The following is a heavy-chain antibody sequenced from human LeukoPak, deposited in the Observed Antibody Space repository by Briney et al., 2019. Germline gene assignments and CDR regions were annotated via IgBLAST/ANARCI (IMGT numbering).Heavy chain of an antibody. V-gene: IGHV4-30-4*01. CDR3: ARDCSGGSCYGAFDI. CDR2: IYDSGST. CDR1: GAAIRSGDYY. D-gene: IGHD2-15*01. Sequence: SETLSLTCTVSGAAIRSGDYYWSWIRQPPGKGLEWIGYIYDSGSTYYNPSLKSRITISVDTSENRFSLKLSSVTATDTAVYYCARDCSGGSCYGAFDIWGQGTMVTVSS. J-gene: IGHJ3*02.